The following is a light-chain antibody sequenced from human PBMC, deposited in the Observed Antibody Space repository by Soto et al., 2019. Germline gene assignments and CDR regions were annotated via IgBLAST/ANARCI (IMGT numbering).Light chain of an antibody. CDR1: QGISSW. CDR3: QEASSFPLT. Sequence: DIQMTQSPSSVSTSVGDRVTITCRASQGISSWLSCYQQKPGKAPKLRFYAASSLQRGVPSRFSGSASGKYFTLTIRSLQPEDFATYYCQEASSFPLTFGQGTRLEIK. J-gene: IGKJ5*01. CDR2: AAS. V-gene: IGKV1D-12*01.